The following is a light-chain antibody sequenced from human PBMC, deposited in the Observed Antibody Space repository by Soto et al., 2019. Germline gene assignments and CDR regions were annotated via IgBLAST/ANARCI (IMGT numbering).Light chain of an antibody. J-gene: IGLJ1*01. CDR3: SSYASSTTYV. Sequence: QSALTQPASVSASPGQSITISCTGTSSDVGDYDYVSWYQQHPGKAPKLLIYEVTNRPSGVSNRFSGSKSGNTASLTISGLHTEDEADYYCSSYASSTTYVFGTGTKLTVL. CDR2: EVT. CDR1: SSDVGDYDY. V-gene: IGLV2-14*01.